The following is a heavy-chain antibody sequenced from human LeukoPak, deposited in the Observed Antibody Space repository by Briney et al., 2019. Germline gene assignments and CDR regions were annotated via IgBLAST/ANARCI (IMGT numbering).Heavy chain of an antibody. D-gene: IGHD2-21*02. CDR3: AKGRAKVVVTAKDY. V-gene: IGHV3-23*01. CDR1: GFTFSSYA. Sequence: PGGSLRLSCAASGFTFSSYAMSWVRQVPGKGLEWVSVISGSGDNTYYADSVKGRFTISRDNSKNMLYLQMNSLRAEDTAVYYCAKGRAKVVVTAKDYWGQGTLVTVSS. CDR2: ISGSGDNT. J-gene: IGHJ4*02.